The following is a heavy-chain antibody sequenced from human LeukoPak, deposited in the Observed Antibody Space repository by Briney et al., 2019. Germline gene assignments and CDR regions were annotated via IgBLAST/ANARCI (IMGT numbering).Heavy chain of an antibody. V-gene: IGHV3-20*04. J-gene: IGHJ6*03. CDR1: GLTFSTSG. Sequence: PGGSLRLSCTASGLTFSTSGFNWVRQAPGKGLEWVSGINWNGGSTGYADSVKGRFTISRDNAKNSLYLQMNSLRAEDTALYYCARRKGYCSGGSCYYYYYYMDVWGKGTTVTVSS. CDR3: ARRKGYCSGGSCYYYYYYMDV. D-gene: IGHD2-15*01. CDR2: INWNGGST.